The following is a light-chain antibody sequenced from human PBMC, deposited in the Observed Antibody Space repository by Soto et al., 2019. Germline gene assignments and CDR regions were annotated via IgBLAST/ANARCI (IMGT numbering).Light chain of an antibody. CDR1: SSDVGGYNY. CDR3: SSYAASESFVV. V-gene: IGLV2-8*01. Sequence: QSALTQPPSASGSPGQSVTISCTGTSSDVGGYNYVSWYQHHPDKAPKLIIYEVYKRPSGVLDRFSGSKSGNTASLTVSGLQAEDEAEYYCSSYAASESFVVFGGGTKLTVL. J-gene: IGLJ2*01. CDR2: EVY.